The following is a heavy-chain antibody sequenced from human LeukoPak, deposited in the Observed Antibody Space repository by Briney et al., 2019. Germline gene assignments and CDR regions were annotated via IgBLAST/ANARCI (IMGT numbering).Heavy chain of an antibody. D-gene: IGHD5-24*01. J-gene: IGHJ4*02. Sequence: AASVKVSCKASGGIFSTYGFHWVRQAPGQGLEWLGGIIPIFHTSHYARKFQDRVMISADESTSTVYMELSSLRSEDTAVYYCARDRPSRRGDGYNPFDYWGQGTLVTVSS. CDR2: IIPIFHTS. CDR1: GGIFSTYG. V-gene: IGHV1-69*01. CDR3: ARDRPSRRGDGYNPFDY.